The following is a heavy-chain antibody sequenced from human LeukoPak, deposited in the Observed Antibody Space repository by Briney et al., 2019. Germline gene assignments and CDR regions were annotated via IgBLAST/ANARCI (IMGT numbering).Heavy chain of an antibody. CDR2: IYYSGNT. Sequence: PSETLSLTCIVSGGSVSRYYWSWVRQPPGKGLEWIGYIYYSGNTNYNPSLKGRVTMSVDTSKNQFSLNLTSVTAADTAVYYCARTEITIPRGPRGFEIWGQGTMVTVSS. CDR1: GGSVSRYY. D-gene: IGHD3-10*01. V-gene: IGHV4-59*02. J-gene: IGHJ3*02. CDR3: ARTEITIPRGPRGFEI.